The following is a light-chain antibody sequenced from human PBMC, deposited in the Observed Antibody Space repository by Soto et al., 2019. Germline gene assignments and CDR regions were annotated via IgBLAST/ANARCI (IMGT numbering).Light chain of an antibody. CDR3: QHHSRSPYT. Sequence: EIVLTQSPGTLSLSPGERATLPCRASESVGSYLAWYQQRPGQAPRLLISGASTSATGIPDRFRGSGSGTDFALTISRREPEDVAVYYCQHHSRSPYTVGQGNNL. J-gene: IGKJ2*01. CDR2: GAS. V-gene: IGKV3-20*01. CDR1: ESVGSY.